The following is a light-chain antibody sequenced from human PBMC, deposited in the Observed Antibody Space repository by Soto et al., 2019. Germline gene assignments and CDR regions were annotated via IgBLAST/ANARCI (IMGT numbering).Light chain of an antibody. CDR3: CSYAGTYTYV. CDR1: SCDVGGWTY. V-gene: IGLV2-11*01. J-gene: IGLJ1*01. CDR2: DVN. Sequence: QSALTQPRSVSGSPGQSVTISCTGTSCDVGGWTYVSWYQHHPGKAPKLMIYDVNKRPSGVPDRFSGSKSGNTASLTISGLQADDEADYYCCSYAGTYTYVFGTGTKLTVL.